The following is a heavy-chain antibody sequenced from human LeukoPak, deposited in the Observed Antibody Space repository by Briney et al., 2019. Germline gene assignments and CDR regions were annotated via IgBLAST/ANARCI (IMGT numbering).Heavy chain of an antibody. CDR1: GYTFTGYY. V-gene: IGHV1-2*02. CDR2: INPNSGGT. Sequence: EASVKVSCKASGYTFTGYYMHWVRQAPGQGLELMGWINPNSGGTNYAQKFQGRVTMTRDTSISTAYMELSRLRSDDTAVYYCARGHTAMVVTTRYWGQGTLVTVSS. CDR3: ARGHTAMVVTTRY. D-gene: IGHD5-18*01. J-gene: IGHJ4*02.